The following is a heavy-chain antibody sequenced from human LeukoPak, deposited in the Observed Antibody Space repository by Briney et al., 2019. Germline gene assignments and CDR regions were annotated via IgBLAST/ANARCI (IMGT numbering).Heavy chain of an antibody. CDR3: ARVITYYYYMDV. Sequence: SQTLSLTCTVSGGSISSGGYYWSWIRQPPGKGLEWIGYIYHSGSTYYNPSLKSRVTISVDTSKNQFSLKLSSVTAADTAVYYCARVITYYYYMDVWGKGTTVAVSS. CDR2: IYHSGST. D-gene: IGHD3-22*01. J-gene: IGHJ6*03. CDR1: GGSISSGGYY. V-gene: IGHV4-30-2*02.